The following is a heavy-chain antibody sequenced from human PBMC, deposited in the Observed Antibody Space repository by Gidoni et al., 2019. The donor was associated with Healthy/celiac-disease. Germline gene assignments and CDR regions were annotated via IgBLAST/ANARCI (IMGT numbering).Heavy chain of an antibody. CDR3: ARAGYSSGWPFDY. CDR2: TRNKANSYTT. V-gene: IGHV3-72*01. Sequence: EVQLVESGGGLVQPGGSLRLSCAASGFTFSDHYMDWVRQAPGKGLEWVGRTRNKANSYTTEYAASVKGRFTISRDDSKNSLYLQMNSLKTEDTAVYYCARAGYSSGWPFDYWGQGTLVTVSS. CDR1: GFTFSDHY. J-gene: IGHJ4*02. D-gene: IGHD6-19*01.